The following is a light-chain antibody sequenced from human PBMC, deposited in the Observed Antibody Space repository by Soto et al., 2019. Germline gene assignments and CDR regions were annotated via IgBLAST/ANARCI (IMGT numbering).Light chain of an antibody. CDR1: QSINNW. Sequence: DIQMTQSPSTLSASVGDRVTITCRASQSINNWLAWYQQKPGKAPKLFICKASTLEIGVPSRFSGSGSGTEFTLSISSLQPDDFATYFCQQYESFPRTFGQGTKVEMK. V-gene: IGKV1-5*03. CDR3: QQYESFPRT. J-gene: IGKJ1*01. CDR2: KAS.